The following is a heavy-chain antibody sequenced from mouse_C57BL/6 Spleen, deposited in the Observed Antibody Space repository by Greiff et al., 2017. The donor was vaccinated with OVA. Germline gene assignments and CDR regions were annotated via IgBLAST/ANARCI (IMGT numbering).Heavy chain of an antibody. D-gene: IGHD1-1*01. J-gene: IGHJ4*01. Sequence: DVQLQQSGPELVKPGASVKMSCKASGYTFTDYNMHWVKQSHGTSLEWIGYINPNNGGTSYNQKFKGKATLTVNKSSSTAYMELRSLTSEDSAVYYCASGSTTVVAHYYAMDYWGQGTSVTVSS. V-gene: IGHV1-22*01. CDR1: GYTFTDYN. CDR2: INPNNGGT. CDR3: ASGSTTVVAHYYAMDY.